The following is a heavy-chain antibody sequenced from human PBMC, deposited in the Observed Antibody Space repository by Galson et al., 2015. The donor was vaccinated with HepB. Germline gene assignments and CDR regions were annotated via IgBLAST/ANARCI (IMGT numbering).Heavy chain of an antibody. D-gene: IGHD1-26*01. J-gene: IGHJ4*02. V-gene: IGHV1-18*01. Sequence: SVKVSCKASGFPFSKFGITWVRQAPGQGLEWMGWISDYNAHTYYAQKFQGRVTMTAEPSTGTTYMQLTSLTSDDTAMYYCARVRWSYLDYYDYWCQGTLVTVSS. CDR3: ARVRWSYLDYYDY. CDR2: ISDYNAHT. CDR1: GFPFSKFG.